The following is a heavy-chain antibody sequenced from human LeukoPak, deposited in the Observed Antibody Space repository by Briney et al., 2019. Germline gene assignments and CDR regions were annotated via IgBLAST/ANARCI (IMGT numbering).Heavy chain of an antibody. CDR2: IQYDGRGG. Sequence: GESLKISCAASGFTFRSYGMHWVRQAPGKGLEWVAFIQYDGRGGYYTDSVKGRFTISRDNSKNTLFLQMSSLRAEDTAVYYCAKGYSYHIDYWGQGTLVTVSS. CDR3: AKGYSYHIDY. V-gene: IGHV3-30*02. CDR1: GFTFRSYG. D-gene: IGHD5-18*01. J-gene: IGHJ4*02.